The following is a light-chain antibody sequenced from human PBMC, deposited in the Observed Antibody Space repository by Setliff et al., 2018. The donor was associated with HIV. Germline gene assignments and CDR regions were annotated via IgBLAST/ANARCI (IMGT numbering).Light chain of an antibody. J-gene: IGLJ3*02. V-gene: IGLV3-21*01. CDR3: QLWDSASDHGV. CDR2: YNG. Sequence: SYELTQPPSVSVAPGKTATITCEGNDIGTKSVHWYQQKPGQAPVLLIYYNGDRTSEIPARFSGSNSGSTATLTISWVEAGDEADYYCQLWDSASDHGVFGGGTKVNVL. CDR1: DIGTKS.